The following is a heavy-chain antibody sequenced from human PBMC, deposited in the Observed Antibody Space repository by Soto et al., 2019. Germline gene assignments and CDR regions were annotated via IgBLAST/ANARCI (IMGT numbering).Heavy chain of an antibody. V-gene: IGHV3-9*01. D-gene: IGHD2-2*01. CDR1: GFTFDDYA. Sequence: GGSLRLSCAASGFTFDDYAMHWVRQAPGKGLEWVSGISWNSGSIGYADSVKGRFTISRDNAKNSLYLQMNSLRAEDTALYYCAKVGVDCSSTSCSYYFDYWGQGTLVTVSS. CDR2: ISWNSGSI. J-gene: IGHJ4*02. CDR3: AKVGVDCSSTSCSYYFDY.